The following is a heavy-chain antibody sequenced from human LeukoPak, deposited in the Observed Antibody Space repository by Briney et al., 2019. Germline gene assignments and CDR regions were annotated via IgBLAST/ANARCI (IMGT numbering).Heavy chain of an antibody. CDR1: GFTFRSYA. CDR3: AKTTAGYSSGRYPGWPIDY. V-gene: IGHV3-23*01. D-gene: IGHD6-19*01. Sequence: GGSLRLSCAASGFTFRSYAIYWVPQAPGKGLEGVSGISGSGGDTYFADSVKGRFTISRDNSKDTVFMQMDSLRAEDTAVYYCAKTTAGYSSGRYPGWPIDYWGQGTLVTVSS. J-gene: IGHJ4*02. CDR2: ISGSGGDT.